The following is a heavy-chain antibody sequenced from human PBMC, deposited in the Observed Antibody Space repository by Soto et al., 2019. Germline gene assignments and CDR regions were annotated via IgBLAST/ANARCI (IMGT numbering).Heavy chain of an antibody. CDR3: AKDIWRFGKYQPMDV. Sequence: GGSLRLSCAASGFTFDDYTMHWVRQAPGKGLEWVSLISWDGGSTYYADSVKGRFTISRDNSKNSLYLQMNSLRTEDTALYYCAKDIWRFGKYQPMDVCGQGTTVTVSS. CDR2: ISWDGGST. V-gene: IGHV3-43*01. CDR1: GFTFDDYT. D-gene: IGHD2-2*01. J-gene: IGHJ6*02.